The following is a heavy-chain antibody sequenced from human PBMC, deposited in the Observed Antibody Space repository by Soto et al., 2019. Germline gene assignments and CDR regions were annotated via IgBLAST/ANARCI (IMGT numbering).Heavy chain of an antibody. V-gene: IGHV3-15*07. CDR3: TTAFNGVLDY. CDR2: IKSKTCGGKT. Sequence: GGSLRLSCAASGFTFSNAWMNWVRQAPGKGLEWVGRIKSKTCGGKTDYAAPVKGRFTISRDDSKKTLYLQMNSLKTEDTAVYYCTTAFNGVLDYWGQGTLVTVSS. J-gene: IGHJ4*02. CDR1: GFTFSNAW. D-gene: IGHD2-8*01.